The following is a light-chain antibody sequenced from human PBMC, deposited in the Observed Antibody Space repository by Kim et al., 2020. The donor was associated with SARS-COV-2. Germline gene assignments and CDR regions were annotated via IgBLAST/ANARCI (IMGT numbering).Light chain of an antibody. Sequence: PSVGDRVTITCRASQTISSYLNWYQHKPGKAPNLLISAASSLQSGVPSRFSGSGSGTDFTLTISSLQPEDFATYHCQQSYTTPLTFGGGTKVDIK. J-gene: IGKJ4*01. CDR2: AAS. CDR3: QQSYTTPLT. CDR1: QTISSY. V-gene: IGKV1-39*01.